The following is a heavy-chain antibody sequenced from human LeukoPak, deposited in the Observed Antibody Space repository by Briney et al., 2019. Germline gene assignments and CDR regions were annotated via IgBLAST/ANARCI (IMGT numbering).Heavy chain of an antibody. J-gene: IGHJ4*02. CDR2: ISSSSSTI. Sequence: GGSLRLSCAASGFTFSSYSMNWVRQAPGKGLEWVSYISSSSSTIYYADSVKGRFTISRDNAKNSLYLQMNSLRAEDTAVYYCARKTPRVYYYDSSGYYSDYWGQGTLVTVSS. V-gene: IGHV3-48*04. CDR1: GFTFSSYS. CDR3: ARKTPRVYYYDSSGYYSDY. D-gene: IGHD3-22*01.